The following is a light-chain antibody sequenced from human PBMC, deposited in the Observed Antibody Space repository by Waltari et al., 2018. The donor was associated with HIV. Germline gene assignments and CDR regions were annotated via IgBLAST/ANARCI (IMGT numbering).Light chain of an antibody. J-gene: IGLJ2*01. CDR1: DLNDYAY. V-gene: IGLV2-14*01. Sequence: PGQSITISCDLNDYAYVSWYQRHPGKAPKVIIYEVSNRPSGLSNRFSGSKSGNTATLTISGLQPEDEADYFCTSYITSATPVFGRGTKVTVL. CDR2: EVS. CDR3: TSYITSATPV.